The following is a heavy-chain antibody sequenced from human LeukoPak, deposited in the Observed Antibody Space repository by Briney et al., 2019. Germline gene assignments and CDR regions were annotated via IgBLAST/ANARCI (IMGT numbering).Heavy chain of an antibody. D-gene: IGHD3-9*01. J-gene: IGHJ5*02. CDR1: GFTFSSYG. Sequence: GGSLRLSCAASGFTFSSYGMHWVRQAPGKGLEWVAVIWYDGSNKYYADSVKGRFTISRDNSKNALYLQMNSLRAGDTAVYYCAKARSLRYFDWSMFDPWGQGTLVTVSS. V-gene: IGHV3-30*02. CDR2: IWYDGSNK. CDR3: AKARSLRYFDWSMFDP.